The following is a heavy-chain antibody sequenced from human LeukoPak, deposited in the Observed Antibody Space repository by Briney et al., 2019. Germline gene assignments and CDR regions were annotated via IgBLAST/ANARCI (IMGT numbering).Heavy chain of an antibody. Sequence: GGSLRLSCAASGFTVSSNYMSWVRQAPGKGLEWVSVIYSGGSTYYADSVKGRFTISRDNSKNTLYLQMNSLRAEDTAVYYCAKVAGYCSSTSCFYYYYYMDVWGKGTTVTVSS. CDR1: GFTVSSNY. V-gene: IGHV3-53*01. D-gene: IGHD2-2*01. CDR3: AKVAGYCSSTSCFYYYYYMDV. J-gene: IGHJ6*03. CDR2: IYSGGST.